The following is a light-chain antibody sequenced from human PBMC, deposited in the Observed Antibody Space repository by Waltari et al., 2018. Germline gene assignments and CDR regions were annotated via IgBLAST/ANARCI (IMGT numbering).Light chain of an antibody. V-gene: IGKV3-11*01. CDR1: QSVSSY. J-gene: IGKJ1*01. CDR2: DAS. Sequence: EIVLTQSQATLSLSPGERAPLSCRASQSVSSYLAWYQQKPGQAPRLLIYDASNRATGIPARFSGSGSGTDFTLTISSLEPEDFAVYYCQQRSNWPWTFGQGTKVEIK. CDR3: QQRSNWPWT.